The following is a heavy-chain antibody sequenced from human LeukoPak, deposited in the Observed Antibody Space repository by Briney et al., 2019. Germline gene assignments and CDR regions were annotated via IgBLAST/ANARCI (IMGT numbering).Heavy chain of an antibody. CDR1: GYTFTSYG. CDR2: ISAYNGNT. CDR3: ARDPRLYYYDSSGYFVY. Sequence: ASVKVSCKASGYTFTSYGISWVRQAPGRGLEWMGWISAYNGNTNYAQKLQGRVTMTTDTSTSTAYMELRSLRSDDTAVYYCARDPRLYYYDSSGYFVYWGQGTLVTVSS. V-gene: IGHV1-18*01. D-gene: IGHD3-22*01. J-gene: IGHJ4*02.